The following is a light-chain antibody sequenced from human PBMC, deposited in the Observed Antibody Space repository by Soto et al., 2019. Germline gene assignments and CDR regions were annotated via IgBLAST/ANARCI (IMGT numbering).Light chain of an antibody. V-gene: IGKV1D-12*01. CDR1: QGIRNW. J-gene: IGKJ4*01. CDR2: AAS. Sequence: DIQMTQSPSSVPASVGDRVTITCRASQGIRNWLAWYQQKPGKAPKLLIFAASSLQSGVPSRFSGRGSGTEFTLTISSLQPEDFATYYCQQTDSFPLSVGGGTKVDIK. CDR3: QQTDSFPLS.